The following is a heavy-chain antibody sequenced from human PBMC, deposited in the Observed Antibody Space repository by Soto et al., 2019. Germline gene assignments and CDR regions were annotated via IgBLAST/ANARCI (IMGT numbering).Heavy chain of an antibody. CDR2: ISSGGINI. D-gene: IGHD1-7*01. V-gene: IGHV3-48*03. CDR1: GFMFSIYE. Sequence: HPGGSLRLSCAASGFMFSIYEMNWVRQAPGKGLEWVSYISSGGINIHYADSVKGRFTISRDNAKNSLYLQMDNLRAEDTAVYYCARDHPNRNYGTCFDYWGQGTTVTVSS. J-gene: IGHJ4*02. CDR3: ARDHPNRNYGTCFDY.